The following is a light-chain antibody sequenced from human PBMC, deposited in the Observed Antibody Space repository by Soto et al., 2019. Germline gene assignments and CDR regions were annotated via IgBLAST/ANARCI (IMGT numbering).Light chain of an antibody. CDR3: QQYHFYPWT. V-gene: IGKV1-5*01. CDR1: QDISSF. CDR2: DAS. J-gene: IGKJ1*01. Sequence: DIQMTQSPSTLSASVGDRVTISCRASQDISSFLAWYQHKPGKAPKLLIYDASTLQTGVPSRFRGSGFGTEFTLTISSLQPGDVATYYCQQYHFYPWTFGQGTKVDIK.